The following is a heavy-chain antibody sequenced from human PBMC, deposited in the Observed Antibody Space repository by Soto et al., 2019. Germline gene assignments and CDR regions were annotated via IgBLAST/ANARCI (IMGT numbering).Heavy chain of an antibody. Sequence: PGGSLRLSCAASGFTFSSYGMHWVRQAPGKGLEWVAVISYDGSNKYYADSVKGRFTISRDNSKNTLYLQMNSLRAEDTTVYYCAKDRVRYFDWLSGPNYCWGQGTLVTVSS. V-gene: IGHV3-30*18. CDR2: ISYDGSNK. CDR3: AKDRVRYFDWLSGPNYC. D-gene: IGHD3-9*01. J-gene: IGHJ4*02. CDR1: GFTFSSYG.